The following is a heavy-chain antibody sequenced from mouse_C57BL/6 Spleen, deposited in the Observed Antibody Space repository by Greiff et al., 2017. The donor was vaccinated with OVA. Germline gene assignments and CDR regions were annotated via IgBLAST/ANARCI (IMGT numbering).Heavy chain of an antibody. J-gene: IGHJ4*01. CDR2: IDPSDSYT. CDR1: GYTFTSYW. Sequence: QVHVKQPGAELVMPGASVKLSCKASGYTFTSYWMHWVKQRPGQGLEWIGEIDPSDSYTNYNQKFKGKSTLTVDKSSSTAYMQLSSLTSEDSAVYYCASSNPYAMDYWGQGTSVTVSS. CDR3: ASSNPYAMDY. D-gene: IGHD2-5*01. V-gene: IGHV1-69*01.